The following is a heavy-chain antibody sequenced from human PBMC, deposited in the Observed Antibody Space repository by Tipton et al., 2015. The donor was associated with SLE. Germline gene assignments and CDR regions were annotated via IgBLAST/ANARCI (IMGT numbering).Heavy chain of an antibody. CDR1: GDSISRSNYY. CDR2: IYYDGTA. Sequence: GLVKPSETLSLTCTVSGDSISRSNYYWGWIRQPPGKGLEWIGNIYYDGTAYSTPSLESRVSISVDTSKNQVSLRLASVTAADTAVYYCATVRLQRDGWYPWDFWGQGTLVTV. D-gene: IGHD6-19*01. J-gene: IGHJ4*02. V-gene: IGHV4-39*07. CDR3: ATVRLQRDGWYPWDF.